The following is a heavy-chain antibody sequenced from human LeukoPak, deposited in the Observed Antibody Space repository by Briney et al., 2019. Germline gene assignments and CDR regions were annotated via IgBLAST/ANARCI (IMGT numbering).Heavy chain of an antibody. Sequence: GGSLRLSCAASGFTFSSYAMNWVRQAPGKGLEWVSALSGSGGMTYSADSVKGRFTISRDNAKNSLYLQMNSLRAEDTAVYYCARDRDYSFDYWGQGTLVTVSS. V-gene: IGHV3-23*01. CDR1: GFTFSSYA. CDR2: LSGSGGMT. CDR3: ARDRDYSFDY. J-gene: IGHJ4*02.